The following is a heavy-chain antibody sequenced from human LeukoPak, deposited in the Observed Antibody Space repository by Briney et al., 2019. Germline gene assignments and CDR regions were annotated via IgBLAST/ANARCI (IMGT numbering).Heavy chain of an antibody. Sequence: GGSLRLSCAASGFTFSSYAVSWVRQAPGKGLEWVSAISGSGGSTYYADSVKGRFTISRDNSKNTLYLQMNSLRAEDTAVYYCARHIKSSVVVAATGVGWFDPWGQGTLVTVSS. CDR2: ISGSGGST. D-gene: IGHD2-15*01. J-gene: IGHJ5*02. CDR3: ARHIKSSVVVAATGVGWFDP. V-gene: IGHV3-23*01. CDR1: GFTFSSYA.